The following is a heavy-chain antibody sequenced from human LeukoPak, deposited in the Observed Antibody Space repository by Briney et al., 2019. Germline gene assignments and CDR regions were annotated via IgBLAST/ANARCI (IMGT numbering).Heavy chain of an antibody. CDR3: ATAPQTYRYLGY. CDR1: GFTLSSYW. D-gene: IGHD3-16*02. CDR2: INSDGSST. V-gene: IGHV3-74*01. Sequence: GGSLRLSCAASGFTLSSYWLHWVRQAPGKGLVWVSRINSDGSSTSYADSVKGRFTISRDNAKNSLYLQMNSLRAEDTAVYYCATAPQTYRYLGYWGQGTLVTVSS. J-gene: IGHJ4*02.